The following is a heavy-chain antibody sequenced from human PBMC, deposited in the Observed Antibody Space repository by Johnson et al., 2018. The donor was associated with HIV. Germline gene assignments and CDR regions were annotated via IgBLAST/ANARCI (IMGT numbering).Heavy chain of an antibody. CDR1: GFSFSSYA. CDR2: MSFDGSNK. CDR3: ATEARGVHGTLRFLEWSDGVDI. Sequence: QVQLVESGGGVVQPGRSLRLSCAASGFSFSSYAMHWVRQAPGKGLEWVALMSFDGSNKYYADSVKGRFTISRDNSKNTLYLQMNSLRTEDTAVYYCATEARGVHGTLRFLEWSDGVDIWGQGTMVTVSS. J-gene: IGHJ3*02. V-gene: IGHV3-30*04. D-gene: IGHD3-3*01.